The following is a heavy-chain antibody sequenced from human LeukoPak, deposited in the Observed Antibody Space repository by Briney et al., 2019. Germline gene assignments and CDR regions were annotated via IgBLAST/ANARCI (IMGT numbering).Heavy chain of an antibody. J-gene: IGHJ4*02. CDR2: INPNSGDT. Sequence: ASVKVSCKASGYIFTGYYMHWVRQAPGQGLEWMGWINPNSGDTNYAQKLQGRVTMTTDTSTSTAYMELRSLRSDDTAVYYCARGYDILAAFDYWGQGTLVTVSS. CDR3: ARGYDILAAFDY. V-gene: IGHV1-2*02. CDR1: GYIFTGYY. D-gene: IGHD3-9*01.